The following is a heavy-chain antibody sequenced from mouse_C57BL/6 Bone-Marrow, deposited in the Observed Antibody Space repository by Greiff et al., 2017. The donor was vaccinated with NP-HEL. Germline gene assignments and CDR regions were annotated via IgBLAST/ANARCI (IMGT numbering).Heavy chain of an antibody. D-gene: IGHD2-13*01. Sequence: QVQLQQPGAELVKPGASVKMSCKASGYTFTSYWITWVKQRPGQGLEWIARIYPGSGNTYYNEKFKGKATLTAEKSSSTAYMQLSSLTSEDSAVYFSARPYSDYAAWYAYWGQGTLVTVSA. CDR2: IYPGSGNT. J-gene: IGHJ3*01. CDR3: ARPYSDYAAWYAY. CDR1: GYTFTSYW. V-gene: IGHV1-76*01.